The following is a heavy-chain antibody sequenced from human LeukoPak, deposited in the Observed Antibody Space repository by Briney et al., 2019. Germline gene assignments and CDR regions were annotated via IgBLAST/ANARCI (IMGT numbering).Heavy chain of an antibody. J-gene: IGHJ3*01. CDR3: ARVAKPRGQYQLPV. Sequence: ASVKVSRKASGYTFTSYDINWVRQATGQGLEWMGWMNPNSGNTGYAQKFQGRVTMTRNTSISTAYMELSSLRSEDTAVYYCARVAKPRGQYQLPVWGQGTMVTVSS. CDR2: MNPNSGNT. CDR1: GYTFTSYD. D-gene: IGHD2-2*01. V-gene: IGHV1-8*01.